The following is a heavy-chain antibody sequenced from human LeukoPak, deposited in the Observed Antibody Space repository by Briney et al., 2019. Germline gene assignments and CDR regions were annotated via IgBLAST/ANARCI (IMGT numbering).Heavy chain of an antibody. D-gene: IGHD6-25*01. CDR1: EFRFSNYW. J-gene: IGHJ2*01. V-gene: IGHV3-7*01. CDR3: ARGPPWYFDL. CDR2: IKEDGSEK. Sequence: GGSLRLSCAASEFRFSNYWMTWVRQAPGKGLEWVANIKEDGSEKYYVDSVKGRFTISRDNSKNTLYLQMNSLTAEDTAVYYCARGPPWYFDLWGRGTLVTVSS.